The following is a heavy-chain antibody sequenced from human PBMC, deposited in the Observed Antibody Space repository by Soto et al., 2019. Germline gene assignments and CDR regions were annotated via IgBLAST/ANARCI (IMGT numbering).Heavy chain of an antibody. CDR2: ISAYNGNT. J-gene: IGHJ4*02. CDR3: ARGNDYDFWSGYSHFDY. Sequence: ASVKVSCKASGYTFTGYGISWVRQAPGQGLEWMGWISAYNGNTNYAQKLQGRVTMTTDTSTSTAYMELRSLRSDDTAVYYCARGNDYDFWSGYSHFDYWGQGTLVTVSS. CDR1: GYTFTGYG. V-gene: IGHV1-18*01. D-gene: IGHD3-3*01.